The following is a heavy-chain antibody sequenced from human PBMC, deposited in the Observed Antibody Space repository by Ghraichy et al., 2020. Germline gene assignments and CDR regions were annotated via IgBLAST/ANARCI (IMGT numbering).Heavy chain of an antibody. J-gene: IGHJ6*02. Sequence: SETLSLTCAVYGGSFSGYYWSWIRQPPGKGLERIGEINHSGSTNYNPSLKSRVTISVDTSKNQFSLKLSSVTAADTAVYYCEVTTIGDTAMVSGNVWGQGTTVTVSS. CDR3: EVTTIGDTAMVSGNV. CDR1: GGSFSGYY. D-gene: IGHD5-18*01. V-gene: IGHV4-34*01. CDR2: INHSGST.